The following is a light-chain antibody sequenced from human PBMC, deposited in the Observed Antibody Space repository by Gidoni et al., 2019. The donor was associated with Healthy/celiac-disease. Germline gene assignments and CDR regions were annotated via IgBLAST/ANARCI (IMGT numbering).Light chain of an antibody. CDR1: QSVRSSY. V-gene: IGKV3-20*01. J-gene: IGKJ1*01. CDR2: GAS. CDR3: QRYGSSPPRT. Sequence: EIVLTPSPGTLSLSPGERASLSCSASQSVRSSYLAWYQQKPGQAPRLLIYGASSRATGIPDRFSGSGSGTGFTLTISRLEPEDFAVYYCQRYGSSPPRTFGQGTKVEIK.